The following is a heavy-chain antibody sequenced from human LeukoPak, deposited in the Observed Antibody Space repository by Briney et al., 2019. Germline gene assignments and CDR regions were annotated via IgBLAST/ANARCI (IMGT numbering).Heavy chain of an antibody. CDR2: IGISSGNT. J-gene: IGHJ4*02. CDR1: GFTLSDYS. Sequence: GGSLRLSCAASGFTLSDYSMNWVRQAPGKGLEWISYIGISSGNTKYADSVKGRFTISGDNAKKSLYLQMNRLRVEDTAVYYCARDHNYAFDNWGQGTLVTVCS. D-gene: IGHD1-1*01. V-gene: IGHV3-48*04. CDR3: ARDHNYAFDN.